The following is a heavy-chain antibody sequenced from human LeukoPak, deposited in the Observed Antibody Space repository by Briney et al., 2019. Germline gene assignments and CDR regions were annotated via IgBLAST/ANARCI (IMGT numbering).Heavy chain of an antibody. CDR3: ARTYYDYVWGSYRARAFDI. V-gene: IGHV4-39*01. J-gene: IGHJ3*02. Sequence: PSETLSLTCTVSGGSISSSSYYWGWIRQPPGKGLEWIGSIYYSGSTYYNPSLKSRVTISVDTSKNQFSLKLSSVTAADTAVYYCARTYYDYVWGSYRARAFDIWGQGTMVTVSS. D-gene: IGHD3-16*02. CDR2: IYYSGST. CDR1: GGSISSSSYY.